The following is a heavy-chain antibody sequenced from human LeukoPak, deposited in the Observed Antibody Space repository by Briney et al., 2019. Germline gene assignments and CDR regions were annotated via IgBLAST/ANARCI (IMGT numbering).Heavy chain of an antibody. D-gene: IGHD3-3*01. CDR2: INHSRNT. Sequence: SETLSLTCAVYGGSFSGYYWSWIRQPPGKGLEWIGEINHSRNTNYNPSLKSRVTVSVDTSKNQFSLKVSSVTAADTAVYYCARARRDSGYYNVDYWGQGALVTVSS. CDR3: ARARRDSGYYNVDY. CDR1: GGSFSGYY. V-gene: IGHV4-34*01. J-gene: IGHJ4*02.